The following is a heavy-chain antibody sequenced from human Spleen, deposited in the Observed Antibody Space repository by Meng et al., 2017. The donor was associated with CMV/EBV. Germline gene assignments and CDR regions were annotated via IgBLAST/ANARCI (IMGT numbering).Heavy chain of an antibody. V-gene: IGHV1-2*02. CDR2: INPINGGT. D-gene: IGHD6-6*01. J-gene: IGHJ4*02. CDR1: GYTFTGHY. CDR3: ARDVGHDSSSYEFDY. Sequence: ASVKVSCKASGYTFTGHYMHWVRQAPGQGLEWMGWINPINGGTNYVQKFQGRVTMTRDTSINTAYMEVNSLRSDDTAVYYCARDVGHDSSSYEFDYWGQGTLVTVSS.